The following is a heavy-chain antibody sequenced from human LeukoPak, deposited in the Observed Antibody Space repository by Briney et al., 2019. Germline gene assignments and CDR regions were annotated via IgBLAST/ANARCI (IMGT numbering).Heavy chain of an antibody. Sequence: ASVNVSCTASGYTFTGYYMHWVRQAPGQGLEWMGRINPNSGGTNYAQKFQGRVTMTRDTSISTAYMELSRLRSDDTAVYYCARSNSGYAFDYWGQGTLVTVSS. J-gene: IGHJ4*02. CDR2: INPNSGGT. D-gene: IGHD2-8*01. CDR3: ARSNSGYAFDY. CDR1: GYTFTGYY. V-gene: IGHV1-2*06.